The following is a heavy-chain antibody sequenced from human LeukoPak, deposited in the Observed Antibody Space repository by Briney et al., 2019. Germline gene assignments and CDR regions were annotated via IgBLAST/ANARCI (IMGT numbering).Heavy chain of an antibody. CDR1: GFSFSEYY. CDR3: ARSGGTYGWFDP. Sequence: GGSLRLSCAASGFSFSEYYMSWIRQAPGKGLEWVSCISSGSSYTNYTDSVKGRLTISRDNAKRSLYLQMNSLTAEDTAVYYCARSGGTYGWFDPWGQGTLVTVSS. V-gene: IGHV3-11*03. D-gene: IGHD1-26*01. J-gene: IGHJ5*02. CDR2: ISSGSSYT.